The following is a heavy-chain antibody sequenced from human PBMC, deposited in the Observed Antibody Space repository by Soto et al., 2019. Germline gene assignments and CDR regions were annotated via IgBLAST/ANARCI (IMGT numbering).Heavy chain of an antibody. Sequence: SVKVSCKASGGTFSSYAINWVRQAPGQGLEWMGGIIPIFGTANYAQKFQGRVTITADESTSTAYMELSSLRSEDTAVYYCARGEVVPAANNYGMDVWGQGTTVTVSS. D-gene: IGHD2-2*01. CDR1: GGTFSSYA. CDR3: ARGEVVPAANNYGMDV. V-gene: IGHV1-69*13. J-gene: IGHJ6*02. CDR2: IIPIFGTA.